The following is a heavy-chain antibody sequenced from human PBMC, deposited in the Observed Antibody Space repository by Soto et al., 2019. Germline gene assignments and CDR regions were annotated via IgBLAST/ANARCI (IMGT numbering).Heavy chain of an antibody. V-gene: IGHV3-73*01. D-gene: IGHD6-13*01. CDR1: GFTFSGSA. J-gene: IGHJ4*02. Sequence: GGSLRLSCAASGFTFSGSAMHWVRQASGKGLEWVGRIRSKANSYATAYAASVKGRFTISRDDSKNTAYLQMNSLKTEDTAVYYCTSQPGIAAAGTERVNYWGQGTLVTVSS. CDR3: TSQPGIAAAGTERVNY. CDR2: IRSKANSYAT.